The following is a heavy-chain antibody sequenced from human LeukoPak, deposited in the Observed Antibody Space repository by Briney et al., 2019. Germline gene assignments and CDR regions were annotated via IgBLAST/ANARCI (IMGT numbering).Heavy chain of an antibody. D-gene: IGHD6-25*01. CDR3: ARGRVYSSESLFDY. J-gene: IGHJ4*02. V-gene: IGHV3-21*01. CDR1: GFTFSSYS. Sequence: EGSLRLSCAASGFTFSSYSMNWVRQAPGKGLEWVSSISSSSSYIYYADPVKGRFTISRDNAKNSLYLQMNSLRAEDTAVYYCARGRVYSSESLFDYWGQGTLVTVSS. CDR2: ISSSSSYI.